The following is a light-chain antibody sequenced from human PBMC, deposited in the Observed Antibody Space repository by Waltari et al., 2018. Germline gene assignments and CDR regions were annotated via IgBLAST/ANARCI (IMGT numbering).Light chain of an antibody. CDR3: CSYSGLGIYV. V-gene: IGLV2-23*02. CDR1: SSDVGNYNL. Sequence: QSGLTQPAPVSGSPGQSITISCTGTSSDVGNYNLVSWYQQYPGKAPKLMVYEITNRTSGVSARLPVSHSGHAASLTILGLQSEDEADYYCCSYSGLGIYVFGTGTKVTVL. J-gene: IGLJ1*01. CDR2: EIT.